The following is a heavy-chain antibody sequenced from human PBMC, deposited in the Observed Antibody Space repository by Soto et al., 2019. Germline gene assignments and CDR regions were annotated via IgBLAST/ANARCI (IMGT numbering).Heavy chain of an antibody. V-gene: IGHV4-59*08. Sequence: QVQLQESGPGLVKPSETLSLTCTVSGGSISSYYWSWIRQPPGKGLEWIGYIYYSGSTNYNPSLKSRVTISVDTSKNQFSLKLSSVTAADTAVYYCASFVDTDAFDIWGQGTMVTVSS. D-gene: IGHD5-18*01. CDR3: ASFVDTDAFDI. J-gene: IGHJ3*02. CDR2: IYYSGST. CDR1: GGSISSYY.